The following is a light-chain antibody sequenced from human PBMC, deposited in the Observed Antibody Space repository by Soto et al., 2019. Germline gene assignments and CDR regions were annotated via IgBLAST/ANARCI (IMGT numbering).Light chain of an antibody. CDR1: SSNIGSSY. CDR2: SNY. V-gene: IGLV1-47*01. J-gene: IGLJ3*02. Sequence: QSVLTQPPSASGTPGQRVTISCSGSSSNIGSSYVSWYQHLPGKAPKLLIYSNYQRPSGVPDRFSGSKSGITASLAISGLRSEDEADYYCAAWNDSLSGVVFGGGTKLTVL. CDR3: AAWNDSLSGVV.